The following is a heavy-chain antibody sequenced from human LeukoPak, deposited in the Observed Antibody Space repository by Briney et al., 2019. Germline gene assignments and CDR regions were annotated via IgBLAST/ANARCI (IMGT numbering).Heavy chain of an antibody. CDR2: ISYDGSNK. Sequence: GGSLRLSCAASGFTFSSYAMHWVRQAPGKGLEWVAVISYDGSNKYYADSVKGRFTISRDNSKNTLYLQMNSLRAEDTAVYYCARDVRYNWNDPSSFDYWGQGTLVTVSS. V-gene: IGHV3-30-3*01. J-gene: IGHJ4*02. CDR3: ARDVRYNWNDPSSFDY. CDR1: GFTFSSYA. D-gene: IGHD1-20*01.